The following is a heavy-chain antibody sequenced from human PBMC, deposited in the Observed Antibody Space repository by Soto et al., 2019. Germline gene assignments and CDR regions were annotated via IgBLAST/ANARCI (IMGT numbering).Heavy chain of an antibody. CDR1: GFTFSSYT. CDR3: ATDKVCSVGSCYYDY. D-gene: IGHD2-15*01. CDR2: INGVGGST. J-gene: IGHJ4*02. V-gene: IGHV3-23*01. Sequence: EVQLLEAGGDLIQPGGSLRLSCAASGFTFSSYTMTWVRQAPGKGLEWVSAINGVGGSTYYADSVKGRCTISRDNAKDTLYLQMNSLRAEDTAVYYCATDKVCSVGSCYYDYWGQGTLVTVSS.